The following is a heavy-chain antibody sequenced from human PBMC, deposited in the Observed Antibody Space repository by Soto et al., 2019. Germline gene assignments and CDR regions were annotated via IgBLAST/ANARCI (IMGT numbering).Heavy chain of an antibody. Sequence: ASVKVSCKASGYTFTSYYMHWVRQAPGQGLEWMGIINPSGGSTSYAQKFQGRVTMTRDTSTSTVYMELSSLRSEDTAVYYCARAGDLVVVVAVKPVGAFDIWGQGTMVTVSS. D-gene: IGHD2-15*01. J-gene: IGHJ3*02. CDR2: INPSGGST. V-gene: IGHV1-46*03. CDR3: ARAGDLVVVVAVKPVGAFDI. CDR1: GYTFTSYY.